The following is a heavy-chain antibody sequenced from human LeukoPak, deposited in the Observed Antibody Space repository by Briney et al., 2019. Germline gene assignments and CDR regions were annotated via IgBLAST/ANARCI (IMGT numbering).Heavy chain of an antibody. Sequence: KPSETLSLTCTVSGDSISSDYWSWIRQPPGKGLEWIGYIYYTGSPNYNPSLKSRVTISVATSETQFSLKLPSVTAAATAVYHCARGRSMGYYYMDVWGKGTTVTVSS. V-gene: IGHV4-59*01. J-gene: IGHJ6*03. CDR1: GDSISSDY. CDR3: ARGRSMGYYYMDV. CDR2: IYYTGSP.